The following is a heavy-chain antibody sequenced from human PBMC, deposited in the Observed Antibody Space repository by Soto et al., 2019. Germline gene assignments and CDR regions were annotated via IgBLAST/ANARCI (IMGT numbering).Heavy chain of an antibody. J-gene: IGHJ5*02. D-gene: IGHD3-10*01. CDR3: ARGSTMVRGVNNWFDP. CDR1: GGSISSGGYS. V-gene: IGHV4-30-2*01. CDR2: IYHSGST. Sequence: SETLSLTCAVSGGSISSGGYSWSWIRQPPGKGLEWIGYIYHSGSTYYNPSLKSRVTISVDRSKNQFSLKLSSVTAADTAVYYCARGSTMVRGVNNWFDPWGQGTLVPVSS.